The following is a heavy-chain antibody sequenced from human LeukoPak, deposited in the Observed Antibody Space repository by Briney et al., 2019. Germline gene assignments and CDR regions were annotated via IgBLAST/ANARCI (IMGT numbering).Heavy chain of an antibody. Sequence: ASVKVSCKASGYTFTGYYMHWVRQAPGQGLEWMGWINPNSGGTNYAQKFQGRVTMTRDTSISTAYMELSRLRSDDTAVYSCARDIFAGTMVRGVYDAFDIWGQGTMVIVSS. CDR1: GYTFTGYY. CDR3: ARDIFAGTMVRGVYDAFDI. D-gene: IGHD3-10*01. CDR2: INPNSGGT. J-gene: IGHJ3*02. V-gene: IGHV1-2*02.